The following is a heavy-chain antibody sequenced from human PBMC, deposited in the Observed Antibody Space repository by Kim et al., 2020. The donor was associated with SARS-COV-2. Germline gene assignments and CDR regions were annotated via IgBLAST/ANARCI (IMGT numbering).Heavy chain of an antibody. CDR1: GFTFTSSA. D-gene: IGHD2-15*01. CDR2: IVVGSGNT. J-gene: IGHJ6*02. V-gene: IGHV1-58*02. CDR3: AAVIPDCSGGSCWEAYYYYGMDV. Sequence: SVKVSCKASGFTFTSSAMQWVRQARGQRLEWIGWIVVGSGNTNYAQKFQERVTITRDMSTSTAYMELSSLRSEDTAVYYCAAVIPDCSGGSCWEAYYYYGMDVWGQGTTVTVSS.